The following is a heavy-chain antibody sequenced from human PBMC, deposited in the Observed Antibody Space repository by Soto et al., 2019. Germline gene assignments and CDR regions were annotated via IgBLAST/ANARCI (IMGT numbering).Heavy chain of an antibody. Sequence: SETLSLTCTVSGGSISSGDYYWSWIRQPPGKGLEWIGYIYYSGSTYYNPSLKSRVTISVDTSKNQFSLKLSSVTAADTAVYYCARAGGYCISTSCYVWFDPWGQGTLVTVSS. D-gene: IGHD2-2*01. CDR2: IYYSGST. V-gene: IGHV4-30-4*01. J-gene: IGHJ5*02. CDR1: GGSISSGDYY. CDR3: ARAGGYCISTSCYVWFDP.